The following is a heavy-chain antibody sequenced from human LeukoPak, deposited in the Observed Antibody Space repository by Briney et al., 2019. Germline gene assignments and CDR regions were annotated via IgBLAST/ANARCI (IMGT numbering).Heavy chain of an antibody. V-gene: IGHV3-48*02. J-gene: IGHJ4*02. D-gene: IGHD5-18*01. CDR1: GFTFSIYS. CDR3: ARDRSSFGYMGFGY. CDR2: ISSSGSI. Sequence: GESLRLSCAASGFTFSIYSMNWVRQAPGKGLEWVSYISSSGSIYYADSVKGRFTISRDNDKNSLYLLMNSLRDEDTAVYYCARDRSSFGYMGFGYWGQGTLVTVSS.